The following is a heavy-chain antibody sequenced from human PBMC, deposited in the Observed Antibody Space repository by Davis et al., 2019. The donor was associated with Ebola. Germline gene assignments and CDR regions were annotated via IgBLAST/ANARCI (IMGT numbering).Heavy chain of an antibody. Sequence: GESLKISCAASGFTFSSYGMHWVRQAPGKGLEWVAVIWYDGSNKYYADSVKGRFTISRDNSKNTLYLQMNSLRAEDTAVYYCAREGGYCSGGSCYEYYFDYWGQGTLVTVSS. J-gene: IGHJ4*02. CDR1: GFTFSSYG. CDR2: IWYDGSNK. CDR3: AREGGYCSGGSCYEYYFDY. D-gene: IGHD2-15*01. V-gene: IGHV3-33*01.